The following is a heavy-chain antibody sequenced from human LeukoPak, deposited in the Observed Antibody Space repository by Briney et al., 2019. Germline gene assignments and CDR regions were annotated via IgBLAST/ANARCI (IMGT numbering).Heavy chain of an antibody. CDR3: ARDRTMSLRPLDY. J-gene: IGHJ4*02. D-gene: IGHD3-10*02. Sequence: PGGSLRLSCAASGFTSSSYAMHWVRQAPGKGLEWVAVISYDGSNKYYADSVKGRFTISRDNSKNTLYLQMNSLRAEDTAVYYCARDRTMSLRPLDYWGQGTLVTVSS. CDR2: ISYDGSNK. CDR1: GFTSSSYA. V-gene: IGHV3-30*04.